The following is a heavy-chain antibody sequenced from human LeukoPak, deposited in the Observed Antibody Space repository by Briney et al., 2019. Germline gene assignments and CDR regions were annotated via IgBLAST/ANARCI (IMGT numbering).Heavy chain of an antibody. D-gene: IGHD2-15*01. Sequence: ASVKVSCKASGYTFSDYYIHWLRQAPGKGLEWMGIINPSGGSASYPQRVQGRVTMTRDTFRNTVYMELSSLTSEDTAVYYCARGNLRRLSVARNWFDPWGQGTLVTVSS. CDR1: GYTFSDYY. CDR2: INPSGGSA. CDR3: ARGNLRRLSVARNWFDP. V-gene: IGHV1-46*01. J-gene: IGHJ5*02.